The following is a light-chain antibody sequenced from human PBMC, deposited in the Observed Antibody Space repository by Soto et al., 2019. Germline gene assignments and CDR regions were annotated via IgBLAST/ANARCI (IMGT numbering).Light chain of an antibody. CDR2: EVS. CDR1: STDVGGYNY. Sequence: LTQPASVSGSPRQSITISCTGSSTDVGGYNYVSWYQQHPGKAPKVMIYEVSNRPSGVSNRFSGSKSGNTASLTISGLQAEDEADYYCSSYTSSSTYVFGTGTKVTVL. CDR3: SSYTSSSTYV. J-gene: IGLJ1*01. V-gene: IGLV2-14*01.